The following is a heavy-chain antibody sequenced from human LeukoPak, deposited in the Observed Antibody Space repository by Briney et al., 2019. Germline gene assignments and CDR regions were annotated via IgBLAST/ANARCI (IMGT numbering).Heavy chain of an antibody. CDR1: GFTFSSYG. CDR2: IRYDGSNK. D-gene: IGHD1-26*01. J-gene: IGHJ3*02. CDR3: ARDGVGAVRSDAFDI. V-gene: IGHV3-33*01. Sequence: GRSLRLSCAASGFTFSSYGMHWVRQAPGKGLEWVAVIRYDGSNKYYADSVKGRFTISRDNSKNTLYLQMNSLRAEDTAVYYCARDGVGAVRSDAFDIWGQGTMVTVSS.